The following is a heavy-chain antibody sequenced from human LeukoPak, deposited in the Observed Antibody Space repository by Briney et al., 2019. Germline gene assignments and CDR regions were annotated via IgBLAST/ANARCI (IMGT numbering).Heavy chain of an antibody. D-gene: IGHD6-13*01. J-gene: IGHJ4*02. Sequence: GASVKVSCKTSGYTVTGHYMHWVRQAPGQGLEWMGWINPNSGGTNYAEKFQGWLTMTRDTSISTLYMEMSRLRSDDTAVYYCAREYSSSWFDYWGQGTLVTVSS. CDR2: INPNSGGT. CDR3: AREYSSSWFDY. V-gene: IGHV1-2*04. CDR1: GYTVTGHY.